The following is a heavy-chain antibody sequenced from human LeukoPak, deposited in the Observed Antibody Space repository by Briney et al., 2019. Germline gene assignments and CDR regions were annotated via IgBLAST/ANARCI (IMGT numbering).Heavy chain of an antibody. CDR1: GFTVSNNY. Sequence: GGSLRLSCAASGFTVSNNYMSWVRRAPEKGLEWVSIIFGGGSTYYADSVKGRFTISRDNSKNTLYLQMHSLRAEDTAIYYCARGYNYGSNWFDPWGQGTLVTVSS. CDR2: IFGGGST. J-gene: IGHJ5*02. V-gene: IGHV3-53*01. CDR3: ARGYNYGSNWFDP. D-gene: IGHD5-18*01.